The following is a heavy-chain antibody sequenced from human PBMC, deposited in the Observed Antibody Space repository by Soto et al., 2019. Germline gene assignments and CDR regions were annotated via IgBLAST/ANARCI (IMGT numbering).Heavy chain of an antibody. CDR1: AGSFSHYS. Sequence: SETLSLTCAVYAGSFSHYSWNWIRQSPGKGLEWIGKMKHGGSSSYNPSLRSRVSISRDTSKNQFSLRLSSVAAADTALYFCARHADTGYTNSDNWFDPWGQGTRVTVSS. J-gene: IGHJ5*02. CDR2: MKHGGSS. D-gene: IGHD6-25*01. V-gene: IGHV4-34*01. CDR3: ARHADTGYTNSDNWFDP.